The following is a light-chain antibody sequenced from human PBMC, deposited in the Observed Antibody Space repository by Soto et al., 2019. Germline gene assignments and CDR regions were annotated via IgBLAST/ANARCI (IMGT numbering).Light chain of an antibody. J-gene: IGKJ4*01. CDR1: QSISDN. Sequence: DIVMTQSPAILSVSLGERATLSCLASQSISDNLAWYQQRSGQAPRLLIYGASTRATGFPARFSGSGSGTEFTLTISSLQSDDFASYYRQQYKSWPPLTFGGGTKVE. V-gene: IGKV3-15*01. CDR3: QQYKSWPPLT. CDR2: GAS.